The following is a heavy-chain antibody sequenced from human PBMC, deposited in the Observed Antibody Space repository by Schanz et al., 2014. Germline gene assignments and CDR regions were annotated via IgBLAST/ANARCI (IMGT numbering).Heavy chain of an antibody. CDR3: AGAFDSSGYYFDY. Sequence: QVQLVQSGAEVKKPGASVGVSCKASGYTFTNYGVTWVRQAPGQGLEWMGIVNPSVRGTHFAREFQGRVTVTSDTSTSTVYMELSGLRSEDTAVYYCAGAFDSSGYYFDYWGQGTLVTVSS. D-gene: IGHD3-22*01. CDR1: GYTFTNYG. V-gene: IGHV1-46*03. CDR2: VNPSVRGT. J-gene: IGHJ4*02.